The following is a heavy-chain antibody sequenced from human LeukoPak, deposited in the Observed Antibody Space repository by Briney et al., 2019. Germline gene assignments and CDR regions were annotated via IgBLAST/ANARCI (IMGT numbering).Heavy chain of an antibody. CDR1: GFIFSSYA. CDR3: VREGSENTFDL. J-gene: IGHJ3*01. D-gene: IGHD2-15*01. Sequence: SGGSLRLSCSASGFIFSSYALLWVRQAPGNGLQCVSAISFNGGDTYYADSVKGRFTISRDNSKNTLYLQMNSLRPEDTAVYYCVREGSENTFDLWGHGTVVTVSS. CDR2: ISFNGGDT. V-gene: IGHV3-64D*09.